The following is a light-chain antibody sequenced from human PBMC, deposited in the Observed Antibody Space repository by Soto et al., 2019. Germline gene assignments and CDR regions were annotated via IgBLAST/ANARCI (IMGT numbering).Light chain of an antibody. CDR3: GSWDSSLSAYV. V-gene: IGLV1-51*01. CDR2: DDN. CDR1: SSNIGGNS. Sequence: QSVLTQPPSVSAAPGQKVTISCSGSSSNIGGNSVSWYQQLPGTAPKLLIYDDNKRPSGIPDRFSGSKSGTSATLGITGFQTGDQADYYCGSWDSSLSAYVFGNGTKV. J-gene: IGLJ1*01.